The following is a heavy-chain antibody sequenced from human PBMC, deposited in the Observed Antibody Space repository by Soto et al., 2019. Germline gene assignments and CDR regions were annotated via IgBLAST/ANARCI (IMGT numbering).Heavy chain of an antibody. Sequence: GAAVKLSCKASGGTFSSYAISWVRQAPGQGLEWMGGIIPIFGTANYAQKFQGRVTITADKSTSTAYMELSSLRSEDTAVYYCASFCSSTSYHKLRASRGQGTMVTGSS. CDR2: IIPIFGTA. CDR3: ASFCSSTSYHKLRAS. CDR1: GGTFSSYA. V-gene: IGHV1-69*06. J-gene: IGHJ3*01. D-gene: IGHD2-2*01.